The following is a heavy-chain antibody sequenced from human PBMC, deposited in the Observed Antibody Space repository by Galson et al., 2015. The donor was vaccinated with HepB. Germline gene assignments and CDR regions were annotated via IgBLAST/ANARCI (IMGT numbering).Heavy chain of an antibody. CDR3: ATGQPRIAAAGGV. CDR1: GYTFTSYD. CDR2: INPNSGNT. D-gene: IGHD6-13*01. J-gene: IGHJ4*02. V-gene: IGHV1-8*01. Sequence: SVKVSCKASGYTFTSYDINWVRQATGQGLEWMGWINPNSGNTGYAQKFQGRVTMTRNTSISTAYMELSSLRSEDTAVYYCATGQPRIAAAGGVWGQGTLVTVSS.